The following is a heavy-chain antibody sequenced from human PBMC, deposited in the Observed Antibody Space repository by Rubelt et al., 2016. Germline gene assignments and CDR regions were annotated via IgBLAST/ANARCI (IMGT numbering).Heavy chain of an antibody. V-gene: IGHV1-2*02. CDR3: ARATNWNYAFDI. Sequence: APGQGLEWMGWINPNSGGTNYAQKFQGRVTMTRDTSISTAYMELTSLRSDDTAVYSCARATNWNYAFDIWGQGTMVTVSS. J-gene: IGHJ3*02. D-gene: IGHD1-7*01. CDR2: INPNSGGT.